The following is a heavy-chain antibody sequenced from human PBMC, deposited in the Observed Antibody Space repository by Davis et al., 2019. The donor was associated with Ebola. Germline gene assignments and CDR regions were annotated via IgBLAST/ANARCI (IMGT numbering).Heavy chain of an antibody. CDR1: GYTFTSYD. CDR3: TKRVGSRSGFEN. V-gene: IGHV1-8*01. Sequence: ASVKVPCKASGYTFTSYDINWVRQATGQGLEWMGWMNPNSGNTGYAQKFQGRITMTRNLSMNTAYMELSSLRSDDTAVYYCTKRVGSRSGFENWGQGSLVTVSS. D-gene: IGHD1-26*01. CDR2: MNPNSGNT. J-gene: IGHJ4*02.